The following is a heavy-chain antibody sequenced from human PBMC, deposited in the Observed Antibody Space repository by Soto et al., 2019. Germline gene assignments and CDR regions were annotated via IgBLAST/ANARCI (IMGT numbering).Heavy chain of an antibody. D-gene: IGHD1-26*01. CDR1: GFTVSSNY. CDR2: IYSGGST. J-gene: IGHJ4*02. Sequence: EAQLVETGGGLIQPGGSLRLSCAASGFTVSSNYMSWVRQAPGKGLEWVSVIYSGGSTYYADSVKGRFTISRDNSKNTLYLQMNSLRAEDTAVYYCARQVGSETYYDYWGQGTLVTVSS. V-gene: IGHV3-53*02. CDR3: ARQVGSETYYDY.